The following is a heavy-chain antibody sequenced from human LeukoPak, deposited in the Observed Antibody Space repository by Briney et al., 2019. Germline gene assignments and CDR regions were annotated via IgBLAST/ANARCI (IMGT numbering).Heavy chain of an antibody. J-gene: IGHJ4*02. CDR3: ARADGGEYYYDSSGYLPFDY. Sequence: GGSLRLSCAASGFTFSSYAMHWVRQAPGKGLEWVAVISYDGSNKYYADSVKGRFTISRDNSKNTLYLQMNSLRAEDTAVYYCARADGGEYYYDSSGYLPFDYWGQGTLVTVSS. D-gene: IGHD3-22*01. V-gene: IGHV3-30*04. CDR2: ISYDGSNK. CDR1: GFTFSSYA.